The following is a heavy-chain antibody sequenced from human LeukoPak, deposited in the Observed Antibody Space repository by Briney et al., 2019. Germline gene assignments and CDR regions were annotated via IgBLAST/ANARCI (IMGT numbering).Heavy chain of an antibody. D-gene: IGHD3-3*01. CDR2: IYSGGST. Sequence: GGSLRLSCAASGFTVSSNYMSWVRQAPGKGLEWVSVIYSGGSTYYADSVKGRFTISRDNSKNTLYLQMNSLRAEDTAVYYCAKSSYYDFWSGPDYWGQGTLVTVSS. CDR3: AKSSYYDFWSGPDY. V-gene: IGHV3-53*01. CDR1: GFTVSSNY. J-gene: IGHJ4*02.